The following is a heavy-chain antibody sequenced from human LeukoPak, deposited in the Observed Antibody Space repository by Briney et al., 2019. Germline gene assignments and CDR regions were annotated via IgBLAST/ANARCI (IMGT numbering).Heavy chain of an antibody. CDR2: IYYSGST. Sequence: SETLSLTCTVSGGSISSYYWSWIRQPPGKGLEWIGYIYYSGSTNYNPSLKSRVTISVDTSKNQFSLKLSSVTAADTAVYYCAKARFEDWFDPWGQGTLVTVSS. CDR1: GGSISSYY. J-gene: IGHJ5*02. CDR3: AKARFEDWFDP. V-gene: IGHV4-59*12. D-gene: IGHD3-3*01.